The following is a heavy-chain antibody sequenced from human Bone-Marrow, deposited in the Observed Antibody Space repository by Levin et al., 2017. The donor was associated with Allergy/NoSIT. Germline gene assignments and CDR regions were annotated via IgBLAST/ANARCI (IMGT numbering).Heavy chain of an antibody. Sequence: PGESLKISCAASGFSFSTYAMGWVRQAPEKGLEWVSAISASGDDTYYADSVKGRFSISRDSSTNTLYLQMSSLRADDTAIYFCAKDKVPNEFWSACVSCYFDSWGQGALVTVSS. V-gene: IGHV3-23*01. D-gene: IGHD3-3*01. CDR2: ISASGDDT. J-gene: IGHJ4*02. CDR3: AKDKVPNEFWSACVSCYFDS. CDR1: GFSFSTYA.